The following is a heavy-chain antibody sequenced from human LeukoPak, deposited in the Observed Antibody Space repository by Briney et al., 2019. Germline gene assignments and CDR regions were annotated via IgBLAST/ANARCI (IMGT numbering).Heavy chain of an antibody. D-gene: IGHD3-22*01. J-gene: IGHJ4*02. V-gene: IGHV4-61*02. CDR2: IYTSGST. Sequence: SQTLSLTCTVSGGSISSGSYCWSWIRQPAGKGLEWIGRIYTSGSTNYNPSLRSRVTISVDTSKNQFSLKLSSVTAADTAVYYCARAYYYDSSGYYSIFDYWGQGTLVTVSS. CDR1: GGSISSGSYC. CDR3: ARAYYYDSSGYYSIFDY.